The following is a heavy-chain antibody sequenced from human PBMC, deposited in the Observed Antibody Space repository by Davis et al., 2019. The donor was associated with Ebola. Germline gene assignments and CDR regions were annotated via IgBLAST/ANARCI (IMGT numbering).Heavy chain of an antibody. V-gene: IGHV3-74*01. D-gene: IGHD6-19*01. CDR2: ISRDGSYT. Sequence: GESLKISCAASGFTFGSWWMHWVRQAPGKGLVWVSRISRDGSYTTYADSVKGRFTISRDHSKNTLHLQMNSLRVEDTAIYYCAKDTSNVWFDVWGQGTMVTVAS. CDR3: AKDTSNVWFDV. J-gene: IGHJ3*01. CDR1: GFTFGSWW.